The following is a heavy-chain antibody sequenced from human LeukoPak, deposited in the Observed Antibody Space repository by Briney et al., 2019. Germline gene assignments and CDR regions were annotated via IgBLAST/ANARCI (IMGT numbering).Heavy chain of an antibody. V-gene: IGHV4-4*09. CDR1: GGSISSYC. CDR3: ARLYSSSSGWFDP. Sequence: SETLSLTCTVSGGSISSYCWSWIRQPPGKGLEWIGYIYTSGSTNYNPSLKSRVTISVDTSKNQFSLKLSSVTAADTAVYYCARLYSSSSGWFDPWGQGTLVTVSS. CDR2: IYTSGST. D-gene: IGHD6-6*01. J-gene: IGHJ5*02.